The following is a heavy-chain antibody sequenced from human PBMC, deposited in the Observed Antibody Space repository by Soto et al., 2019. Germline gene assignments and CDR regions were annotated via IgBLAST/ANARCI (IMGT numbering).Heavy chain of an antibody. D-gene: IGHD3-9*01. CDR3: ASSGRSKGDGYNIYYFDY. V-gene: IGHV1-69*13. Sequence: SVKVSCKASGVTFSSYAISWVRQAPGQGLEWMGGIIPIFGTANYAQKFQGRVTITADESTSTAYVELSSLRSEDTAVYYCASSGRSKGDGYNIYYFDYWGQGTRVTSPQ. CDR1: GVTFSSYA. CDR2: IIPIFGTA. J-gene: IGHJ4*02.